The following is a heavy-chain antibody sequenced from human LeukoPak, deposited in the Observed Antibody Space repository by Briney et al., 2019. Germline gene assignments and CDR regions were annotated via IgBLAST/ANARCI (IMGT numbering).Heavy chain of an antibody. CDR3: ARGSSGSYSIDAFDI. CDR2: ISWNSGSI. Sequence: GGSLRLSCAASGFTFDDYAMHWVRQAPGKGLEWVAGISWNSGSIGYADSVKGRLTISRDNAKNSLYLQTNSLRSEDTALYYCARGSSGSYSIDAFDIWGQGTMVTVSS. J-gene: IGHJ3*02. V-gene: IGHV3-9*01. CDR1: GFTFDDYA. D-gene: IGHD1-26*01.